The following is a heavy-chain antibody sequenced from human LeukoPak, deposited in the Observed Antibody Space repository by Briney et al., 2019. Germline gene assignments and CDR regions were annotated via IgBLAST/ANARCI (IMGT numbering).Heavy chain of an antibody. Sequence: SETLSLTCTVSGGSISSSSYYWGWIRQPPGKGLEWIGSIYYSGSAYYNPSLKSRVTISVDTSKNQFSLKLSSVTAADAAVYYCARLDYGDYSVDFWGQGTLVTVSS. V-gene: IGHV4-39*01. D-gene: IGHD4-17*01. CDR1: GGSISSSSYY. J-gene: IGHJ4*02. CDR3: ARLDYGDYSVDF. CDR2: IYYSGSA.